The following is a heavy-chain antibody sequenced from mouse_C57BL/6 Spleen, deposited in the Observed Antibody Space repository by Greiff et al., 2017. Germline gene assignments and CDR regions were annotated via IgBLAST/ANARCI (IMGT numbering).Heavy chain of an antibody. CDR2: LSSGGSYT. V-gene: IGHV5-6*01. CDR3: ARPNYFVSSYADYYAMDY. Sequence: EVQLVESGGDLVKPGGSLKLSCAASGFTFSSSGMSWVRQTPDKRLEWVATLSSGGSYTYYLESVKGRFTIYTESAKNTLYLQMSSLKSEHTAMYYCARPNYFVSSYADYYAMDYWGQGTSVTVSS. CDR1: GFTFSSSG. J-gene: IGHJ4*01. D-gene: IGHD1-1*01.